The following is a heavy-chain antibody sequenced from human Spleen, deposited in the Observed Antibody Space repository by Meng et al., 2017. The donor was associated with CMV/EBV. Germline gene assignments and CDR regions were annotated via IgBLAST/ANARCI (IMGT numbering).Heavy chain of an antibody. CDR3: ARGGYYVG. Sequence: VQPTQWGAGLLKPSGTLSRTCAVYGGSFSGYYWSWIRQPPGKGLEWIGEINHSGSTNYNPSLKSRVTISVDTSKNQFSLKLSSVTAADTAVYYCARGGYYVGWGQGTLVTVSS. V-gene: IGHV4-34*01. CDR2: INHSGST. J-gene: IGHJ4*02. D-gene: IGHD3-10*02. CDR1: GGSFSGYY.